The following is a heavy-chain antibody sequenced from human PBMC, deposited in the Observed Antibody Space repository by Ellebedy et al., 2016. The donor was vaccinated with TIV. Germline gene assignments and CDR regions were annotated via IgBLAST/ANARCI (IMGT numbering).Heavy chain of an antibody. D-gene: IGHD4-23*01. CDR3: ARRTVVTPLHY. Sequence: ASVKVSCKASGYTFTSYGISWVRQAPGQGLEWMGWISAYNGNTNYAQKLQGRVTMTTDTSTSTAYMELSSLRSEDTAVYYCARRTVVTPLHYWGQGTLVTVSS. J-gene: IGHJ4*02. CDR1: GYTFTSYG. V-gene: IGHV1-18*04. CDR2: ISAYNGNT.